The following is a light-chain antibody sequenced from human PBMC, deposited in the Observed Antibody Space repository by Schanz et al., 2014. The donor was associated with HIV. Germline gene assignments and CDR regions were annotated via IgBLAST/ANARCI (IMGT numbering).Light chain of an antibody. CDR2: DVS. Sequence: QSALTQPPSASGSPGQSVTISCTGTSSDVGAYDRVSWYLQPPGTAPKLMIYDVSYRPSGVSNRFSGSKSGNTASLTISGLRAEDDADYYCISYTSETVVFGGGTKLTVL. V-gene: IGLV2-18*02. J-gene: IGLJ2*01. CDR1: SSDVGAYDR. CDR3: ISYTSETVV.